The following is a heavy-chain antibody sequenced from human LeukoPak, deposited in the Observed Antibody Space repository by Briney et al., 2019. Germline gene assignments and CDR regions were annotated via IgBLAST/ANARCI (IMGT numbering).Heavy chain of an antibody. J-gene: IGHJ4*02. V-gene: IGHV3-23*01. CDR3: AKDMSYDILTGYANFDY. D-gene: IGHD3-9*01. CDR1: GFTFGTYA. CDR2: ISGRDGST. Sequence: GGSLRLSCTASGFTFGTYAMSWVRQAPGKGLEWVSAISGRDGSTFYADSVKGRFTISRDNSKNTLYLQMNSLRVEDTAVYYCAKDMSYDILTGYANFDYWGQGTLVAVSS.